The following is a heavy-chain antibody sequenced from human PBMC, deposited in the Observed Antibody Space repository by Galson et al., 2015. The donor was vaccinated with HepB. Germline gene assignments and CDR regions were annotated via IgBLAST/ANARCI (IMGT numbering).Heavy chain of an antibody. J-gene: IGHJ1*01. D-gene: IGHD6-19*01. CDR3: TTDHSDTGWYLSPQYSQN. CDR2: IIHGGTT. V-gene: IGHV3-15*01. Sequence: SLRLSCAASGFTFTTAWMSWVRQAPGKGLEWVGRIIHGGTTDYAAPVKGRFTISRDDSRNTLYLQMNSLKIEDTAVYYCTTDHSDTGWYLSPQYSQNWGQGTLVTVSS. CDR1: GFTFTTAW.